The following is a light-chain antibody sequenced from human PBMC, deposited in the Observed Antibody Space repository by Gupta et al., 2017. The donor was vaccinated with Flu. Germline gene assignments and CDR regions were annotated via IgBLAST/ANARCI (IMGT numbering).Light chain of an antibody. CDR3: QQRSNWPPLT. CDR1: QSVSSY. J-gene: IGKJ4*01. V-gene: IGKV3-11*01. CDR2: DAS. Sequence: VTLSLSPGERATLSCRTSQSVSSYLAWYQQKPGQAPRLLIYDASNRASGIPARFSDSGSWTDFTLTISSLEPEDFAVYYCQQRSNWPPLTFGGGTKVEIK.